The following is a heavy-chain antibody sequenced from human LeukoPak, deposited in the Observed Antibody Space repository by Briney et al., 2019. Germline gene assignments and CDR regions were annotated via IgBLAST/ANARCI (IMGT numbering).Heavy chain of an antibody. D-gene: IGHD6-19*01. J-gene: IGHJ4*02. CDR1: GYTFTSYD. CDR2: MNPNSGNT. V-gene: IGHV1-8*03. CDR3: ATGDHLYSSGWYALQG. Sequence: ASVKVSCKASGYTFTSYDINWVRQATGQGLEWMGWMNPNSGNTGYAQKFQGRVTITRNTSISTAYMELSSLRSEDTAVYYCATGDHLYSSGWYALQGWGQGTLVTVSS.